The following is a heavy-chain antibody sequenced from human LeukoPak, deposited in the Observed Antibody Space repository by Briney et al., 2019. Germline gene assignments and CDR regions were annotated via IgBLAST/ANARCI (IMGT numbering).Heavy chain of an antibody. Sequence: PGGSLRLSRATSGFSFSTFWMHCVRQVPGKGLVWVSCINSDGSSPIHVDSVKGRFTISSDNAKNIVYLQMNSLRADYTAVYYCARGQAGYRRFDQWGQGTLVTVSS. D-gene: IGHD5-24*01. V-gene: IGHV3-74*01. J-gene: IGHJ4*02. CDR3: ARGQAGYRRFDQ. CDR1: GFSFSTFW. CDR2: INSDGSSP.